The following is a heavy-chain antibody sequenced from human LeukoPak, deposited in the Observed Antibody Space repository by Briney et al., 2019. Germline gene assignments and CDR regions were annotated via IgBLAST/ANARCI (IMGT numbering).Heavy chain of an antibody. CDR3: ARYVWGSYPTFEDY. J-gene: IGHJ4*02. CDR1: GGSISSYY. CDR2: IYYSGST. V-gene: IGHV4-59*01. Sequence: SETLSLTCAVSGGSISSYYWSWIRQPPGKGLEWIAYIYYSGSTHHNPSLKSRVTISVDTSKDQFSLKLSSVTAADTAVYYCARYVWGSYPTFEDYWGQGTLVTVSS. D-gene: IGHD3-16*02.